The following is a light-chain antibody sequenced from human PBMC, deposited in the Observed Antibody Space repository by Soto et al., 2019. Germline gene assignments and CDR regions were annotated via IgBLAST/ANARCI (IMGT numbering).Light chain of an antibody. CDR1: ESIRSN. V-gene: IGKV3-15*01. J-gene: IGKJ2*01. CDR2: GAS. Sequence: EILMTQPPGTLSVSPGERVTLSCRASESIRSNLAWYHQKPGQPPRLLLYGASIRATNVPARFSGSGSGTEFTLTISSLQSEDFGIYFCQQYHAWPLFTFGQGTELKLK. CDR3: QQYHAWPLFT.